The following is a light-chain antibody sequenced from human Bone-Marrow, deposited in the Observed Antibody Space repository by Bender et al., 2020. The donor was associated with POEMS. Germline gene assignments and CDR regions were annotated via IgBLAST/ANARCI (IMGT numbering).Light chain of an antibody. CDR1: SRDAGSYTL. CDR2: DVI. Sequence: QSALTQPAPVSGSPGQSITISCTATSRDAGSYTLVSWYQQHPGQVPTLLVYDVIKRPSGVSSRFSGSKSGNTASLTISGLQTEDEADYYCCSYAGSSIFGVFGTGTKVTVL. V-gene: IGLV2-23*02. CDR3: CSYAGSSIFGV. J-gene: IGLJ1*01.